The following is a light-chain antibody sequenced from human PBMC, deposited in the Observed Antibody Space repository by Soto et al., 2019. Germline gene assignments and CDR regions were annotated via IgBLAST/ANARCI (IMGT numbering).Light chain of an antibody. Sequence: QSALSQPASVSGSPGQSITMSCTGSSSDFGDDKYVSWYQQQPGKGPNLLIYGVTNRPSGVSNRFSGSKSGNTASLTISGLQVEDEADYFCGSFTTSGIWLFGGGTKLTVL. J-gene: IGLJ3*02. CDR3: GSFTTSGIWL. V-gene: IGLV2-14*01. CDR1: SSDFGDDKY. CDR2: GVT.